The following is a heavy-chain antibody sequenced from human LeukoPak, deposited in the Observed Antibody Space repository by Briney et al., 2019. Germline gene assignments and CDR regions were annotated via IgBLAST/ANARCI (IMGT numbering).Heavy chain of an antibody. Sequence: GGSLRLSCAASGFTFSSYSMNWVRQAPGKGLEWVSYISSSSSTIYYADSVKGRFTISRDNAKNSLYLQMNSLRAEDTAVYYCARGYYYDSSGYRSALLWGQGTLVTVSS. D-gene: IGHD3-22*01. J-gene: IGHJ4*02. CDR3: ARGYYYDSSGYRSALL. CDR2: ISSSSSTI. CDR1: GFTFSSYS. V-gene: IGHV3-48*01.